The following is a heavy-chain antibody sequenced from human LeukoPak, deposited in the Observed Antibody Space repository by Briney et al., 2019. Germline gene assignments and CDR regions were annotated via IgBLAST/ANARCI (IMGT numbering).Heavy chain of an antibody. J-gene: IGHJ4*02. CDR3: AKQEAGGDFWSGYKD. V-gene: IGHV3-23*01. D-gene: IGHD3-3*01. CDR2: ISGSGGST. Sequence: GGSLRLSCAASGFTFSSYAMSWVRQAPGKGLEWVSAISGSGGSTYYADSVKGRFTISRDNSKNTLYLQMSSLRAEDTAVYYCAKQEAGGDFWSGYKDWGQGTLVTVSS. CDR1: GFTFSSYA.